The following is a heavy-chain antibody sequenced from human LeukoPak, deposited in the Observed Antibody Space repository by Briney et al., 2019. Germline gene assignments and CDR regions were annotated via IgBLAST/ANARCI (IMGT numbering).Heavy chain of an antibody. J-gene: IGHJ4*02. CDR2: INPNSGGT. V-gene: IGHV1-2*02. D-gene: IGHD3-16*02. CDR3: ARVRHYVWGCYRYFDY. CDR1: GYTFTGYY. Sequence: ASVKVSCKASGYTFTGYYMHWVRQAPGQGLEWMGWINPNSGGTNYAQKFQGRVTMTRDTSISTAYMELSRLRSDDTAVYYCARVRHYVWGCYRYFDYWGQGTLVTVSS.